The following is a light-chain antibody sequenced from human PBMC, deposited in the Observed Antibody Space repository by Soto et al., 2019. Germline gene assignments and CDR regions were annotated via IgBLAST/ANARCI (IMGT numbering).Light chain of an antibody. V-gene: IGKV3-15*01. Sequence: EIVMTQSPATLSVSPGERATLSCRASQSVSSKLAWYQQKPGQAPRLLIYDASTRATGIPARFSGSGSGTEFTLTISRLQSEDFAVYYCQQYNNWLSWTFGQGTKVEIK. CDR1: QSVSSK. CDR3: QQYNNWLSWT. J-gene: IGKJ1*01. CDR2: DAS.